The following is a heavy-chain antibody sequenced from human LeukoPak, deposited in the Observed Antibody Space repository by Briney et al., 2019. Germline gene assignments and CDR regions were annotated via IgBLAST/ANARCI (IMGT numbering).Heavy chain of an antibody. CDR2: IYAGGTT. Sequence: GGSLRLSCAASGFIINRNYMNWVRQAPGKGLEWVALIYAGGTTFYAGSVEGRFTISRDISKNMLYLQMNSLRAEDTALYYCARGADVDGFIHAPFDSWGQGTLVTAS. CDR1: GFIINRNY. D-gene: IGHD5-24*01. J-gene: IGHJ4*02. V-gene: IGHV3-53*01. CDR3: ARGADVDGFIHAPFDS.